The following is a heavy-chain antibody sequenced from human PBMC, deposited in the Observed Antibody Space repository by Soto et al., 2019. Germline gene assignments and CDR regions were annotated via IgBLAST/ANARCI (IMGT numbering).Heavy chain of an antibody. Sequence: QVQLVESGGGVVQPGRSLRLSCAASGFTFNNYGMHWVRQAPGKGLEWLAVIWNDGSNSSYANSVKGRFTIFRDNSKNTLYLQMSSLRAEDTAVYYCARRQIPPPTRGAANARGGMDVWGQGTTVTFSS. J-gene: IGHJ6*02. CDR2: IWNDGSNS. CDR1: GFTFNNYG. V-gene: IGHV3-33*01. D-gene: IGHD6-13*01. CDR3: ARRQIPPPTRGAANARGGMDV.